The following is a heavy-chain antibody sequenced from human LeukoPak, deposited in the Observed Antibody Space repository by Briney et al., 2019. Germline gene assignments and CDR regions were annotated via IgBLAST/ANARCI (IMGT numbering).Heavy chain of an antibody. J-gene: IGHJ4*02. CDR2: INPNSGGT. CDR1: GYTFTGYY. CDR3: ARDLYLRDYVWGSYRPFDY. Sequence: ASVKVSCKASGYTFTGYYMHWVRQAPGQGLEWMGWINPNSGGTNYAQKFQGRVTMTRDTSISTAYMELSRLRSDDTAVYYCARDLYLRDYVWGSYRPFDYWGQGTLVTVSS. D-gene: IGHD3-16*02. V-gene: IGHV1-2*02.